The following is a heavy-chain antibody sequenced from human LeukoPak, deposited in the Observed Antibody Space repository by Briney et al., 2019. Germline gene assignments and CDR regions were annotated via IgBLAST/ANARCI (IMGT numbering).Heavy chain of an antibody. J-gene: IGHJ4*02. Sequence: PGGSLRLSCEASGFTFSSFGMHWVRQAPGKGLEWLAFIRYDGSNKYYADSVKGRFTISRDNSKNTLYLQMNSLRAEDTAVYYCAKDLIAAAGKGGYYFDYWGQGTLVTVSS. CDR1: GFTFSSFG. CDR2: IRYDGSNK. V-gene: IGHV3-30*02. CDR3: AKDLIAAAGKGGYYFDY. D-gene: IGHD6-13*01.